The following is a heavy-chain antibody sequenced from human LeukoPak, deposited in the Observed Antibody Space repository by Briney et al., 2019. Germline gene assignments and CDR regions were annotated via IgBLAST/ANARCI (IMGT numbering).Heavy chain of an antibody. V-gene: IGHV3-23*01. CDR1: GFTFSSYA. D-gene: IGHD4-17*01. CDR2: ISGSGSST. CDR3: AKPTYGDYGLDS. J-gene: IGHJ4*02. Sequence: GGSLRLSCAASGFTFSSYAMSWVRQAPGKGLEWVSGISGSGSSTYYADSVKGRFTISRDNSKNTVYLQMNSLRAEDTAVYYCAKPTYGDYGLDSWGQGTLVTVSS.